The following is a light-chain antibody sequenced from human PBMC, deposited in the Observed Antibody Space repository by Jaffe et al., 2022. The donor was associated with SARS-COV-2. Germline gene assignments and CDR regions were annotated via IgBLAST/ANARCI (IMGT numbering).Light chain of an antibody. V-gene: IGLV8-61*01. CDR2: SSS. CDR3: ALYMGSGIWV. J-gene: IGLJ3*02. Sequence: QTVVTQEPSFSVSPGGTVTLTCGLSSGSVSTTYYPSWYQQTPGQAPRTLIYSSSTRSSGVPDRFSGSILGNKAALTITGAQADDESDYYCALYMGSGIWVFGGGTKLTVL. CDR1: SGSVSTTYY.